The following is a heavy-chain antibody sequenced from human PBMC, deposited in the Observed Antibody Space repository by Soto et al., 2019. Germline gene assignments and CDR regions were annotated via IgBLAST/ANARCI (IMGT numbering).Heavy chain of an antibody. CDR3: ATQALMSSHPGVGATYFDR. J-gene: IGHJ4*02. Sequence: ASVNVSCKASGYTFTSYGISWVRQAPGQGLEWMGWISAYNGNTNYAQKLQGRVTMTTDTSTDTAYMEVSSLRSEDTAVYYCATQALMSSHPGVGATYFDRWGQGTLVTVSS. CDR2: ISAYNGNT. D-gene: IGHD3-3*01. V-gene: IGHV1-18*04. CDR1: GYTFTSYG.